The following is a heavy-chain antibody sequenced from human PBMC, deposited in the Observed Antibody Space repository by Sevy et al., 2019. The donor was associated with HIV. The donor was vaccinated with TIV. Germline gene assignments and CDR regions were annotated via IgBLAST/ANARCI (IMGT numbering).Heavy chain of an antibody. CDR1: GFTLSSYW. J-gene: IGHJ4*02. D-gene: IGHD3-22*01. CDR2: IKQDGSEK. CDR3: ARARAYYYDNSGYSFDY. Sequence: HGGSLRLSCAASGFTLSSYWMSWVRQAPGKGLEWVANIKQDGSEKYYVDSVKGRFTISRDNAKNSLYLQMNSLRVEDTAAYYCARARAYYYDNSGYSFDYWGQGTLVTVSS. V-gene: IGHV3-7*01.